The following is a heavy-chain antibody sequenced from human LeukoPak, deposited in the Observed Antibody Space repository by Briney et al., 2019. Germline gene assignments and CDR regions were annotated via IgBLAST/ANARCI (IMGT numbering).Heavy chain of an antibody. D-gene: IGHD1-1*01. CDR1: GFTFSSYG. CDR2: ISYDGSNK. J-gene: IGHJ4*02. Sequence: GRSLRLSCAASGFTFSSYGIHWVRQAPGKGLEWVAVISYDGSNKYYADSVKGRFTISRDNSKNTLFLQMNSLRAEDTAVYYCAKDHVPSSRYGGLLGYWGQGALVTVSS. V-gene: IGHV3-30*18. CDR3: AKDHVPSSRYGGLLGY.